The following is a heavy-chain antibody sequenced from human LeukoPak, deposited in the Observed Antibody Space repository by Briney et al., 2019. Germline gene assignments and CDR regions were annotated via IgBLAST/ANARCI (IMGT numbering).Heavy chain of an antibody. D-gene: IGHD4-17*01. Sequence: PGGSLRLSCAASGFTFSSHSMNWVRQAPGKGLEWVSSISSSSSYIYYADSVKGRFTISRDNAKNSLYLQMNSLRAEDTAVYYCARDPYGDYDNWFDPWGQGTLVTVSS. V-gene: IGHV3-21*01. CDR3: ARDPYGDYDNWFDP. J-gene: IGHJ5*02. CDR2: ISSSSSYI. CDR1: GFTFSSHS.